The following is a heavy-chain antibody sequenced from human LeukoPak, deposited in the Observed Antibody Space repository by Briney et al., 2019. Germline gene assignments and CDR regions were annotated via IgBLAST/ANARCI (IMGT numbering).Heavy chain of an antibody. D-gene: IGHD3-3*01. CDR1: GGSFRGYY. J-gene: IGHJ4*02. CDR3: ARQVRGYDFWSGYYSFYFDY. Sequence: SETLSLTWAVYGGSFRGYYWSWIRQPPGKGLEWIGEINHSGSTNYNPSLKSRVTISVDTSKNQFSLKLSSVTAADTAVYYCARQVRGYDFWSGYYSFYFDYWGQGTLVTVSS. V-gene: IGHV4-34*01. CDR2: INHSGST.